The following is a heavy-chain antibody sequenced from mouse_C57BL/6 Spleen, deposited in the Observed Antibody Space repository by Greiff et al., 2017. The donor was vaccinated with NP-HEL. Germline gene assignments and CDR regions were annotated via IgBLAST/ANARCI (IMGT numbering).Heavy chain of an antibody. J-gene: IGHJ4*01. D-gene: IGHD2-14*01. Sequence: EVQVVESGGGLVKPGGSLKLSCAASGFTFSDYGMHWVRPAPEKGLVWVAYISSGSSTIYYADTVKGRFPISRANAKNTLFLQMTSLRSEETAMDYCARALGYYYAMDYWGQGTSVTVSS. CDR1: GFTFSDYG. CDR3: ARALGYYYAMDY. CDR2: ISSGSSTI. V-gene: IGHV5-17*01.